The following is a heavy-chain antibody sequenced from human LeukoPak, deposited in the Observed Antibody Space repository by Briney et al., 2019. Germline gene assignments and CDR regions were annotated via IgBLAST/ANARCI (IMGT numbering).Heavy chain of an antibody. CDR1: GYSFATYW. D-gene: IGHD2-15*01. CDR2: IYPGDSDT. J-gene: IGHJ4*02. CDR3: ARARFCSGGSCYAEY. V-gene: IGHV5-51*01. Sequence: GESLKISCEGSGYSFATYWIGWVRRMPGKGLEWMGMIYPGDSDTRYSPSFQGQVTISADKSISTAYLQWSSLKASDTAMYYCARARFCSGGSCYAEYWGQGTLVTVSS.